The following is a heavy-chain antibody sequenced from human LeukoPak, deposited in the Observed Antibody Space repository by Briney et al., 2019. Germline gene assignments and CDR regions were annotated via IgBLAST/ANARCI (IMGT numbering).Heavy chain of an antibody. CDR1: GYTFTRYD. CDR3: ARDSGRYCSSTSCYTLGYYYYGMDV. D-gene: IGHD2-2*02. V-gene: IGHV1-69*13. Sequence: ASVKVSCKASGYTFTRYDISWVRQAPGQGLEWMGGIIPIFGTANYAQKFQGRVTITADESTSTAYMELSSLRSEDTAVYYCARDSGRYCSSTSCYTLGYYYYGMDVWGQGTTVTVSS. CDR2: IIPIFGTA. J-gene: IGHJ6*02.